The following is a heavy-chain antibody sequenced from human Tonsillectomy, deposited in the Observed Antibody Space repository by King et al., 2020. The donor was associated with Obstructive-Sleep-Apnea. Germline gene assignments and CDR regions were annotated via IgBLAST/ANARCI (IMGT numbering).Heavy chain of an antibody. D-gene: IGHD3-9*01. V-gene: IGHV5-51*01. CDR1: GYSFASYW. J-gene: IGHJ4*02. CDR3: ARRCDILTAYPLLPDF. CDR2: IYPGDSDT. Sequence: QLVQSGAEVKKPGESLKISCKGSGYSFASYWIGWVRQMPGKGLEWMGIIYPGDSDTRYSPSFQGQVTISADKSISTAYLQWSSLKASDTAMYYCARRCDILTAYPLLPDFWGQGTQVTVSS.